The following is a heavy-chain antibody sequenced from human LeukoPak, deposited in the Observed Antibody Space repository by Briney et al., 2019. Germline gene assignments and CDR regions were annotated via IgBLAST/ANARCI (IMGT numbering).Heavy chain of an antibody. CDR2: IWHDGGRK. CDR3: ARDIGNSGFNLDY. J-gene: IGHJ4*02. Sequence: PGRSLRLSCVVSGFTFSTHGFHWVRQAPGKGLEWVSVIWHDGGRKEYADSVRGRFTISRDNSNLYLQKNSLRAEDTAIYYCARDIGNSGFNLDYWGQGTPVTVSS. V-gene: IGHV3-33*01. CDR1: GFTFSTHG. D-gene: IGHD5-12*01.